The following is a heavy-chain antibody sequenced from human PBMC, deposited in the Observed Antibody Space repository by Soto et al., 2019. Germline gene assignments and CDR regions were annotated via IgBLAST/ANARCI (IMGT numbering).Heavy chain of an antibody. J-gene: IGHJ6*03. CDR3: ARGFGRKYVVVPAAYYYYDMDV. D-gene: IGHD2-2*01. CDR2: INHSGST. CDR1: GGSFSGYY. Sequence: PSETLSLTCAVYGGSFSGYYWSWIRQPPGKGLEWIGEINHSGSTNYNPSLKSRVTISVDTSKNQFSLKLSSVTAADTAVYYCARGFGRKYVVVPAAYYYYDMDVWGKGTTVTVSS. V-gene: IGHV4-34*01.